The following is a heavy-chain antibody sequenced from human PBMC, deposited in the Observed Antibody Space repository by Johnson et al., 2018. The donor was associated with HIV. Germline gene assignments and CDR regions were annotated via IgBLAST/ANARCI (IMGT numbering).Heavy chain of an antibody. V-gene: IGHV3-66*02. CDR1: GFTVSSNY. J-gene: IGHJ3*02. CDR2: IYSGGST. Sequence: VQLVESGGGLVQPGGSLRLSCAASGFTVSSNYMSWVRQAPGKGLEWVSVIYSGGSTHYADSVKGRSTMSRDNSKNTLYLQMNSLRGEDTAVYYCARARRVVIGPDGFDIWGQGTMVTVSS. D-gene: IGHD3-22*01. CDR3: ARARRVVIGPDGFDI.